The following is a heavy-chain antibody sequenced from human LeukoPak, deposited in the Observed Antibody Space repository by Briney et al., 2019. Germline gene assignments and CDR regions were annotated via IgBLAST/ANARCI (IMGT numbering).Heavy chain of an antibody. V-gene: IGHV3-64D*06. Sequence: GGSLRLSCSASGFTSSTSTMHWVRQAPGKGLEYVSAISSNGGSTYYADSVKGRFTISRDNSKNTMYLQMSSLRADDTALYYCVYRLSFDSWGQGTLVTVSS. CDR2: ISSNGGST. CDR3: VYRLSFDS. D-gene: IGHD4-11*01. J-gene: IGHJ4*02. CDR1: GFTSSTST.